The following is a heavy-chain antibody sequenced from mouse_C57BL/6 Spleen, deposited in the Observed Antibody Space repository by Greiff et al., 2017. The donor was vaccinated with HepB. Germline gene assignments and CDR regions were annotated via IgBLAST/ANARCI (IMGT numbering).Heavy chain of an antibody. V-gene: IGHV1-81*01. Sequence: VQLQQSGAELARPGASVKLSCKASGYTFTSYGISWVKQRTGQGLEWIGEIYPRSGNTYYNEKFKGKATLTADKSSSTAYIELHSLTSEDSAVYFCATSPLYYYASIYYWYFYVWGTGTTVTVSS. CDR2: IYPRSGNT. J-gene: IGHJ1*03. D-gene: IGHD1-1*01. CDR3: ATSPLYYYASIYYWYFYV. CDR1: GYTFTSYG.